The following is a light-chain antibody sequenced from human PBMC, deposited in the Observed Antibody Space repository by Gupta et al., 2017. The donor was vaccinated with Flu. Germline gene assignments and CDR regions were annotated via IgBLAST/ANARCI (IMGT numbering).Light chain of an antibody. CDR1: QSVGNL. CDR2: DAS. Sequence: DSMSLSPGERATLAGRCSQSVGNLLAWYQQKPVQAPRLLIYDASTRATGIPTRFSGSGYGTDFTLTISSLEPEDFVIYYCQQRSNCPRTFGRGTKVEIK. CDR3: QQRSNCPRT. J-gene: IGKJ1*01. V-gene: IGKV3-11*01.